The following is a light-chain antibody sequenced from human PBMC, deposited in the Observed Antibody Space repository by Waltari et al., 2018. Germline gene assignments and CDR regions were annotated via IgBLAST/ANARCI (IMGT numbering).Light chain of an antibody. J-gene: IGKJ1*01. CDR3: QQYFAMPWT. CDR2: AAS. Sequence: DIQMTQSPSSLSASVGDRVTITCRASQLISSSLAWYQQKPGKAPKLLLYAASRLEGGVPSRFSGSGSGSDYTLIIGSLQPEDFASYYCQQYFAMPWTFGQATKVE. CDR1: QLISSS. V-gene: IGKV1-NL1*01.